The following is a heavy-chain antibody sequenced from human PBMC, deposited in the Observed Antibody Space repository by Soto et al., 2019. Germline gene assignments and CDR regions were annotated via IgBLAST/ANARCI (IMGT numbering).Heavy chain of an antibody. Sequence: GGSLRLSCAASGFTFDDYAMHWVRQAPGKGLEWVSGISWNSGSIGYADSVKGRFTISRDNAKNSLYLQMNSLRAEDTALYYCAKDPGEDSSGWYNAAFDYWGQGTLVTVSS. CDR3: AKDPGEDSSGWYNAAFDY. CDR2: ISWNSGSI. CDR1: GFTFDDYA. D-gene: IGHD6-19*01. J-gene: IGHJ4*02. V-gene: IGHV3-9*01.